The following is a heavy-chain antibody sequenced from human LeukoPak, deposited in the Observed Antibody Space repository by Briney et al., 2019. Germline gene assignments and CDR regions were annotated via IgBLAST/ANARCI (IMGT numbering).Heavy chain of an antibody. Sequence: GGSLRLSCAASGFTFSSYWMTWVRQAPGKGLEWVANIKRDGSEKHYVDPVKGRFTISRDNAKNSMFLQMNGLRAEDTAVYYCASLLVAGVASVDYWGQGTLVTVSS. CDR1: GFTFSSYW. V-gene: IGHV3-7*03. J-gene: IGHJ4*02. D-gene: IGHD6-19*01. CDR3: ASLLVAGVASVDY. CDR2: IKRDGSEK.